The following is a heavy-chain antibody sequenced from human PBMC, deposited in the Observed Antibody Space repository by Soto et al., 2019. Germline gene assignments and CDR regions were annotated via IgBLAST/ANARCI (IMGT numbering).Heavy chain of an antibody. CDR1: GGSISSSNW. D-gene: IGHD3-10*01. CDR2: IYHSGST. CDR3: ARDSFLWFGELSAPDI. V-gene: IGHV4-4*02. J-gene: IGHJ3*02. Sequence: PSETLSLTCAVSGGSISSSNWWSWVRQPPGKGLEWIGEIYHSGSTNYNPSLKSRVTISVDKSKNQFSLKLSSVTAADTAVYYCARDSFLWFGELSAPDIWGQGTRVTVSS.